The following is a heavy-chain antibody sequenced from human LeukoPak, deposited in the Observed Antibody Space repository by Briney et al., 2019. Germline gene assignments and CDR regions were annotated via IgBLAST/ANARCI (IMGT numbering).Heavy chain of an antibody. CDR2: INPNSGGT. Sequence: ASVKVSCKASGYTFTGHYMHWVRQAPGQRLEWVGWINPNSGGTNYAQKFQGRVTMTRDTSISTAYMELSRLRSDDTAVYYCARQATPLAAFDIWGQETLVTVSS. CDR1: GYTFTGHY. D-gene: IGHD5-12*01. V-gene: IGHV1-2*02. CDR3: ARQATPLAAFDI. J-gene: IGHJ3*02.